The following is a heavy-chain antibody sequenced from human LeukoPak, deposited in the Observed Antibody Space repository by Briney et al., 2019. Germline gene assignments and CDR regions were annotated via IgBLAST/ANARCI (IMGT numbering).Heavy chain of an antibody. V-gene: IGHV3-30*04. Sequence: GRSLRLSCAASGFTFSSYAMHWVRQAPGKGLEWVAVISYDGSNKYYADSVKGRFTISRDNSKNTLYLQMNSLRAEDTAVYYCARSYDSSGYYDYWGQGILVTVSS. CDR2: ISYDGSNK. CDR3: ARSYDSSGYYDY. CDR1: GFTFSSYA. D-gene: IGHD3-22*01. J-gene: IGHJ4*02.